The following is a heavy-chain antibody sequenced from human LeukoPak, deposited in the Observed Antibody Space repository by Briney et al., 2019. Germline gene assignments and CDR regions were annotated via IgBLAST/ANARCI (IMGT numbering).Heavy chain of an antibody. V-gene: IGHV4-39*07. CDR3: ARVLVGAINDAFDI. Sequence: SETLSLTCTVSGGSISSSSYYWGWIRQPPGKGLEWIGSIYYSGSTYYNPSLKSRVTISVDTSKNQFSLKLSSVTAADTAVYYCARVLVGAINDAFDIWGQGTMVTVSS. CDR2: IYYSGST. CDR1: GGSISSSSYY. D-gene: IGHD1-26*01. J-gene: IGHJ3*02.